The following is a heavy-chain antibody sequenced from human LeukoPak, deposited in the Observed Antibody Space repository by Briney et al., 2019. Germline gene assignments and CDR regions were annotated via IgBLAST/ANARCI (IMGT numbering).Heavy chain of an antibody. V-gene: IGHV3-74*01. CDR1: GFTFSSYW. D-gene: IGHD6-6*01. CDR2: INSDGSST. CDR3: ARGRGYSISSDAFDI. J-gene: IGHJ3*02. Sequence: PGGSLRLSCAASGFTFSSYWMHWVRQAPGKGLVWVSRINSDGSSTSYADSVKGRFTISRDNAKNSLYLQMNSLRAEDTAVYYCARGRGYSISSDAFDIWGQGTMVSVSS.